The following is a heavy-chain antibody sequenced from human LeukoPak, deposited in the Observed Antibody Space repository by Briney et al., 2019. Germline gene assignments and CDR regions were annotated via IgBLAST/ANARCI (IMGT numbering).Heavy chain of an antibody. V-gene: IGHV3-23*01. CDR1: GFTFSSYA. CDR3: ALLAVASDFDY. Sequence: GGSLRLSCAASGFTFSSYAMTWVRQAPGKGLEWVSSISESGGSTFYADSVKGQFTVSRDNAKSSLYLQMNSLRVEDTAVYYCALLAVASDFDYWGQGALVTVSS. J-gene: IGHJ4*02. D-gene: IGHD6-19*01. CDR2: ISESGGST.